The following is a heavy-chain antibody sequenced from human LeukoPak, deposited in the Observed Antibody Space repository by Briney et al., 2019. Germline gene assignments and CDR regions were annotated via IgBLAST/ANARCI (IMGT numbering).Heavy chain of an antibody. CDR2: FSYSGST. CDR1: GDSITSYY. CDR3: ARDGGYCSSTPSCYYYYMDV. V-gene: IGHV4-59*01. J-gene: IGHJ6*03. D-gene: IGHD2-2*01. Sequence: PSETLSLTCTVSGDSITSYYWSWIRQPPGKGLEWIGYFSYSGSTNYNPSLKSRVTISVDTSKNQFSLKLSSVTAADTAVYYCARDGGYCSSTPSCYYYYMDVWGKGTTVTVSS.